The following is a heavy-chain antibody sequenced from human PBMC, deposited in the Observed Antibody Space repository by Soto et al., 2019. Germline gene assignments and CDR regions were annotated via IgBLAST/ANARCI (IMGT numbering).Heavy chain of an antibody. CDR1: CGSISSSSYY. Sequence: PSETLSLTCTVSCGSISSSSYYWGWIRQPPGKGLEWIGSIYYSGSTYYNPSLKSRVTISVDTSKNQFSLKLSSVTAADTAVYYCATQFWSGYSDYWGQGTLVTVSS. J-gene: IGHJ4*02. D-gene: IGHD3-3*01. CDR3: ATQFWSGYSDY. V-gene: IGHV4-39*01. CDR2: IYYSGST.